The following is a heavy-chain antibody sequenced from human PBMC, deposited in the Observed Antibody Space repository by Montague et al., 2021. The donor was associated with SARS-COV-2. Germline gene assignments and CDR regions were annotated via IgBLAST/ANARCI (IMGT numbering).Heavy chain of an antibody. V-gene: IGHV4-34*01. CDR2: IKQSGST. J-gene: IGHJ4*02. CDR1: GGSFGDDH. Sequence: SETLSLTCGVYGGSFGDDHWSWIRQPPGKGLEWIGDIKQSGSTNYNPSLKSRVTISVDTSKNQFSLSLTSVTAADTAVYYCARSGVGIFDFSYFDSWGQGSRVIVSS. D-gene: IGHD3-3*01. CDR3: ARSGVGIFDFSYFDS.